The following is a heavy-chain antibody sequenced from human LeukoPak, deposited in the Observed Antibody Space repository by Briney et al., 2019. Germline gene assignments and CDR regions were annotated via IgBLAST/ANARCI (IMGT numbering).Heavy chain of an antibody. D-gene: IGHD3-3*01. J-gene: IGHJ4*02. CDR1: GYTFTGYY. CDR2: INPNSGGT. Sequence: ASVKVSCKASGYTFTGYYMHWVRQAPGQGLEWMGWINPNSGGTNYAQKFQGRVTMTRDTSISTAYMELSRLRSDDTAVYYCARESRVRFLEWLLYYWGQGTLVTVSS. V-gene: IGHV1-2*02. CDR3: ARESRVRFLEWLLYY.